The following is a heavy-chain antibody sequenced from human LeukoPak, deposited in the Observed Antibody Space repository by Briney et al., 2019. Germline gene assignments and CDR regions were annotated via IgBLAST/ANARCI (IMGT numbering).Heavy chain of an antibody. D-gene: IGHD4-17*01. Sequence: GGSLRLSCTTSGFTFSTYWMSWVRQAPGKGLEWVAHIKEDGSQKNYGDSVKGRISISRDNAKNSVYLQMNSLTAEDTAVYYCAXXXVSGAWXGXXXXXWXQGXLXTVSS. V-gene: IGHV3-7*01. CDR2: IKEDGSQK. CDR1: GFTFSTYW. CDR3: AXXXVSGAWXGXXXXX. J-gene: IGHJ4*02.